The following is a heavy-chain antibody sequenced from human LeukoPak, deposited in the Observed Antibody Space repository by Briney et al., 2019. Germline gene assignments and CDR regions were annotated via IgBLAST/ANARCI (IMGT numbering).Heavy chain of an antibody. CDR2: ISTSGRTI. V-gene: IGHV3-48*04. D-gene: IGHD2/OR15-2a*01. CDR3: ARGYFLGFDY. CDR1: GFTFSTYS. J-gene: IGHJ4*02. Sequence: PGGSLRLSCAASGFTFSTYSMNWVRQAPGKGLEWVSYISTSGRTIYYADSVKGRLTISRDNAKNSLYLQMNSLRAEDAAVYYCARGYFLGFDYWGQGTLVTVSS.